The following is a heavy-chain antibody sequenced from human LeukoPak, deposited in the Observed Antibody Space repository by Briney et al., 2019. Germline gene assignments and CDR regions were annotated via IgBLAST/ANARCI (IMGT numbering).Heavy chain of an antibody. CDR3: ARDLGRYYGMDV. CDR2: IYYSGST. J-gene: IGHJ6*02. CDR1: GGSISSYY. V-gene: IGHV4-59*01. Sequence: PSETLSLTCTVSGGSISSYYWSWIRQPAGKGLDWIGYIYYSGSTNYNPSLKSRVTISVDTSKNQFSLKLSSVTAADTAVYYCARDLGRYYGMDVWGQGTTVTVSS.